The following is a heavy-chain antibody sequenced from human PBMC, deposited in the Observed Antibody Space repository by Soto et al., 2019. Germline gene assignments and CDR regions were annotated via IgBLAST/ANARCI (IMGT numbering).Heavy chain of an antibody. CDR2: IYWDDGE. CDR1: GFSLSTSGVG. Sequence: QITLKESGPTLVKPTQTLTLTCTFSGFSLSTSGVGVAWIRQPPGKALEWLALIYWDDGERYRPTLQSRLTITTDTAKNPVVLTMTSLDSVDTATHFCAHLPCSGGSSYWFSLSGMDVRGQGTTVTVSS. CDR3: AHLPCSGGSSYWFSLSGMDV. D-gene: IGHD2-15*01. V-gene: IGHV2-5*02. J-gene: IGHJ6*02.